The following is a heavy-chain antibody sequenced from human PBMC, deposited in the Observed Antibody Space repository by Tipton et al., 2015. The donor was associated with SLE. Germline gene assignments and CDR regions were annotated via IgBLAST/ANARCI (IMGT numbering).Heavy chain of an antibody. J-gene: IGHJ4*02. Sequence: SLRLSCAASGFTVSSNYMSWVRQAPGKGLEWVSVIYSGGSTYYADSVKGRFTISRDNAKNSLYLQMNSLRAEDTAVYYCARDDKYSPFDYWGQGTLVTVSS. D-gene: IGHD6-6*01. CDR1: GFTVSSNY. V-gene: IGHV3-53*01. CDR3: ARDDKYSPFDY. CDR2: IYSGGST.